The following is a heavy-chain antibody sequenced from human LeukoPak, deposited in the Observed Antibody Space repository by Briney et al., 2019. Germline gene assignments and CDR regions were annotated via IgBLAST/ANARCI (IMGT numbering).Heavy chain of an antibody. J-gene: IGHJ4*02. CDR2: ISGSGGST. V-gene: IGHV3-23*01. Sequence: GGSLRLSCAASGFTFSSYAMSWVRQAPGKGLEWVSAISGSGGSTYYAASVKGRFTISRDNSKNTLYLQMNSLRAQDTAVYYCAKVQTYYYDSSGIDYWGQGTLVTVSS. CDR3: AKVQTYYYDSSGIDY. CDR1: GFTFSSYA. D-gene: IGHD3-22*01.